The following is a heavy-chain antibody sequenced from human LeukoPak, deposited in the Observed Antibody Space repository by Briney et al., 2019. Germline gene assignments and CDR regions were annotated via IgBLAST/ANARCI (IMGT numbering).Heavy chain of an antibody. CDR2: IRRDGSET. V-gene: IGHV3-7*01. J-gene: IGHJ5*02. Sequence: GGSLRLSCAASGFTFSNYWMTWVRRAPGKGLEWVANIRRDGSETHYVDSVKGRFTISRDNAKNSLYLQMNSLRAEDTAVYYCAREGGSIAAAGGDRFDPWGQGTLVTVSS. D-gene: IGHD6-13*01. CDR3: AREGGSIAAAGGDRFDP. CDR1: GFTFSNYW.